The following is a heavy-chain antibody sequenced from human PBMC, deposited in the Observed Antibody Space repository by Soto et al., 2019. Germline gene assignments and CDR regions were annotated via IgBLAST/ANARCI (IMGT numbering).Heavy chain of an antibody. J-gene: IGHJ3*02. Sequence: GGSLRLSCAASGFTVSSNYMSWVRQAPGKGLEWVSVIYSGGSTYYADSVKGRFTISRHNSKNTLYLQMNSLRAEDTAVYYCARAYYDFWNAFDIWGQGTMVTVSS. V-gene: IGHV3-66*01. CDR1: GFTVSSNY. CDR2: IYSGGST. CDR3: ARAYYDFWNAFDI. D-gene: IGHD3-3*01.